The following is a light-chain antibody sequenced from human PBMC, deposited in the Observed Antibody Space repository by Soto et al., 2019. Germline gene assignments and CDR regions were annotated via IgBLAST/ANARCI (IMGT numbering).Light chain of an antibody. CDR2: DTS. CDR3: QYQGT. J-gene: IGKJ4*01. V-gene: IGKV3-20*01. CDR1: QSVGRRY. Sequence: IVLTQSPGILSLSPGERATLSCRASQSVGRRYLAWYQQKPGQAPMLLIYDTSERASDIPDRFGGSGSGTDFTLTISRLVPEDFAVYYCQYQGTFGGGTKVEIK.